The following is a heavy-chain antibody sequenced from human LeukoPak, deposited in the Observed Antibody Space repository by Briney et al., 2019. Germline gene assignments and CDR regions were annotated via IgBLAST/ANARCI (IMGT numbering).Heavy chain of an antibody. CDR3: AKDVRGYSSSWYVFDY. J-gene: IGHJ4*02. D-gene: IGHD6-13*01. CDR1: GFTFASAA. V-gene: IGHV3-23*01. CDR2: ISGSGGST. Sequence: GGSLRLSCAASGFTFASAALSWFRQAPGKGLEWVSSISGSGGSTYYADSVKGRFTISRDNSKNTLYLQMNSLRAEDTAVYYCAKDVRGYSSSWYVFDYWGQGTLVTVSS.